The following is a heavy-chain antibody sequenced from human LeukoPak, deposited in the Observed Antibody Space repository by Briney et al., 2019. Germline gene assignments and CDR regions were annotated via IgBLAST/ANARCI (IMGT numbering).Heavy chain of an antibody. J-gene: IGHJ4*02. CDR2: INHSGST. Sequence: SETLSLTCAVYGGSFSGFCWTWIRQPPGKGLEWIGEINHSGSTNYNPSLKSRVTMSVDTSKNQFSLKLSSVTAADTAVYYCARGQEDWELLQRSVNFDYWGQGTLVTVSS. CDR3: ARGQEDWELLQRSVNFDY. V-gene: IGHV4-34*01. CDR1: GGSFSGFC. D-gene: IGHD1-26*01.